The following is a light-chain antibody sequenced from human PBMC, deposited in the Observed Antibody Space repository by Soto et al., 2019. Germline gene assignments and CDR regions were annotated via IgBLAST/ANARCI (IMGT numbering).Light chain of an antibody. V-gene: IGKV3-11*01. CDR2: GVS. CDR3: QQRYNWLT. Sequence: IVLTQSPATLSLSPGERATLSCRARQTVSSYLSWYQHKPGQAPRLLIYGVSNRATGTPARFSGSGSGTDFTLTISSLEPEDSAVYYCQQRYNWLTFGGGTKVEIK. J-gene: IGKJ4*01. CDR1: QTVSSY.